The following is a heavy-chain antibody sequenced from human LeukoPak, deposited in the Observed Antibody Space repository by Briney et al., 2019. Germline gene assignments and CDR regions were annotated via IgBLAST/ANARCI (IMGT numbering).Heavy chain of an antibody. J-gene: IGHJ4*02. CDR3: ASNPGSGWIDY. V-gene: IGHV4-59*08. Sequence: SETLSLTCTVSGVSISGYYWSWIRQPPGKGLEWIGYIYYSGSTNYNPSLKSRVSISIDTSKNQFSLQLTSVTTADTPLYYCASNPGSGWIDYWGQGTLVSVSS. CDR1: GVSISGYY. D-gene: IGHD6-19*01. CDR2: IYYSGST.